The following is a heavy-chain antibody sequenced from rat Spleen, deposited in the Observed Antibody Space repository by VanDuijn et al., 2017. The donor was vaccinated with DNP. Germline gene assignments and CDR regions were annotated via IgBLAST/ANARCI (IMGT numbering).Heavy chain of an antibody. CDR2: VPSSGGST. CDR3: ARGSGTYYWYFDF. CDR1: RFTFNSYW. J-gene: IGHJ1*01. D-gene: IGHD5-1*01. V-gene: IGHV5-31*01. Sequence: EVQLMESGGGLVQPGRSMKLSCVASRFTFNSYWMAWIRQVPGKGLEWVASVPSSGGSTYYPDSVKGRFIISRDNARNTLYLQMNSLRSEDTATYFCARGSGTYYWYFDFWGPGTMVTVSS.